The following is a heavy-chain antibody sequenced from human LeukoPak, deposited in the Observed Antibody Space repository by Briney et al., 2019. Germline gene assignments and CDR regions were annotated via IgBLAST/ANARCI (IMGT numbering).Heavy chain of an antibody. Sequence: GGSLRLSCAASGFTFSSYAMSWVRQAPGKGLEWVSAISGSGGSTYYADSVKGRFAIPRDNSKNTLYLQMNSLRAEDTAVYYCAKDIPHVAGTSSGFDYWGQGTLVTVSS. CDR2: ISGSGGST. D-gene: IGHD6-19*01. J-gene: IGHJ4*02. V-gene: IGHV3-23*01. CDR1: GFTFSSYA. CDR3: AKDIPHVAGTSSGFDY.